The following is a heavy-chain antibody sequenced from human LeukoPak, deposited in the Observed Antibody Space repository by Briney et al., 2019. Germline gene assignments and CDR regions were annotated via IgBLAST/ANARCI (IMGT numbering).Heavy chain of an antibody. D-gene: IGHD5-12*01. CDR1: GFTFSRYA. V-gene: IGHV3-64D*09. CDR2: MSGNGGRT. CDR3: ARGRGYTGYDFDF. Sequence: PGGSLRLSCSGSGFTFSRYAVHWVRQAPGKGLEYVSAMSGNGGRTHYADSVKGRFTISRDNPKKIVYLQMRSLRAEDTAVYYCARGRGYTGYDFDFWGQGTLVTVSS. J-gene: IGHJ5*01.